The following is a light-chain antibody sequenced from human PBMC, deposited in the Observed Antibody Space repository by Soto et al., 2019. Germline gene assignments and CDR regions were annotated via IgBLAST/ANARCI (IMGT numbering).Light chain of an antibody. V-gene: IGLV2-11*01. CDR3: CSYAGSYTVI. Sequence: QSVLTQPRSVSGSPGQSVTISCTGTNSDVGAYKYVSWYQHHPGKVPELIIYDVTKRPSGVPDRFSGSKSGNTASLTISGLQTEDEADYYCCSYAGSYTVIFGGGTKLTVL. J-gene: IGLJ2*01. CDR1: NSDVGAYKY. CDR2: DVT.